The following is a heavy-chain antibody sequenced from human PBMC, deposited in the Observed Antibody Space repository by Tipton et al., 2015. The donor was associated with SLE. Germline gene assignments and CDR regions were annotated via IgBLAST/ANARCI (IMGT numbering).Heavy chain of an antibody. CDR3: ARGPIAVAANFDY. Sequence: TLSLTCTVSGYSISSGYYWSWIRQPPGKGLEWIGYIYTSGSTNYNPSLKSRVTISVDTSKNQFSLKLSSVTAADTAVYYCARGPIAVAANFDYWGQGTLVTVSS. CDR2: IYTSGST. V-gene: IGHV4-4*08. CDR1: GYSISSGYY. D-gene: IGHD6-19*01. J-gene: IGHJ4*02.